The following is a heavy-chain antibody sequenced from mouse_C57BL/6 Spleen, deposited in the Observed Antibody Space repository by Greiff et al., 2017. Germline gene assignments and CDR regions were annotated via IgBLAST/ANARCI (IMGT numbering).Heavy chain of an antibody. CDR2: IYPGDGDT. CDR3: VRALYYGSCYNY. D-gene: IGHD1-1*01. CDR1: GYAFSSYW. V-gene: IGHV1-80*01. J-gene: IGHJ2*01. Sequence: QVQLQQSGAELVKPGASVKISCKASGYAFSSYWMNWVKQRPGKGLEWIGQIYPGDGDTNYNEKFKGKATLTANKSSSTAYMQLSSLTSEDSAVYFGVRALYYGSCYNYWGQGTTLTVSS.